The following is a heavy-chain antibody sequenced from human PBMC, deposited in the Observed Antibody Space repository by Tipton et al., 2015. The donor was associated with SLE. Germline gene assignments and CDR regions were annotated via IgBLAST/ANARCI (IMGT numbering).Heavy chain of an antibody. CDR3: TRGGARDYYFDY. V-gene: IGHV4-61*01. CDR2: IFYSGST. J-gene: IGHJ4*02. D-gene: IGHD2-21*02. Sequence: TLSLTCSVSGVSISTSRYYWSWIRRPPGKGLEWVGHIFYSGSTNYNPSLKSRVTISIDRSKNQFSLKLSSVTAADTAVYYCTRGGARDYYFDYWGRGTLVTVSS. CDR1: GVSISTSRYY.